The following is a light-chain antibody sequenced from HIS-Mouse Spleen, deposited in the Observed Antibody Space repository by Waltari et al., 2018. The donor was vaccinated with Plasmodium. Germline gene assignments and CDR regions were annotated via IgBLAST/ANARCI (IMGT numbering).Light chain of an antibody. Sequence: AIRMTQSPSSFSASTGDRVTITCRASQGISRYLAWYQQKPWKAPKLLIYAASTLQSGVPSSFSGSGSGTDFTLTISCLQSEDFATYYCQQYYSYPYTFGQGTKLEIK. V-gene: IGKV1-8*01. CDR2: AAS. CDR3: QQYYSYPYT. CDR1: QGISRY. J-gene: IGKJ2*01.